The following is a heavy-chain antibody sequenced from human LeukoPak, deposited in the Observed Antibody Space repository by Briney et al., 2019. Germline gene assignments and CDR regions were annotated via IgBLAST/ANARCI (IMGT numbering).Heavy chain of an antibody. Sequence: GGSLRLSCAASGFTVSNNYLHWVRQAPGKGLEWVSVIYSGGTTYYANSVKGRFTISRDNAKNTLYLQMNSLRAEDTAVYYCAELGITMIGGVWGKGTTVTISS. J-gene: IGHJ6*04. CDR1: GFTVSNNY. V-gene: IGHV3-66*01. D-gene: IGHD3-10*02. CDR3: AELGITMIGGV. CDR2: IYSGGTT.